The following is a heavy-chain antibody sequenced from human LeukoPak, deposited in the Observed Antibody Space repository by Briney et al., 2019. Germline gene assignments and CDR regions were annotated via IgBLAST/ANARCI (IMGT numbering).Heavy chain of an antibody. Sequence: PGGSLRLSCAASGFIFSDSGMNWVRQAPGKGLEWVSYISSRSSITHYTDSVKGRFTISRDDAEKSLYLQMNSLRAENTAVYYCARDFGPSTAAWGAFDIWAQGTVVIVSS. D-gene: IGHD6-6*01. CDR2: ISSRSSIT. CDR1: GFIFSDSG. V-gene: IGHV3-48*04. J-gene: IGHJ3*02. CDR3: ARDFGPSTAAWGAFDI.